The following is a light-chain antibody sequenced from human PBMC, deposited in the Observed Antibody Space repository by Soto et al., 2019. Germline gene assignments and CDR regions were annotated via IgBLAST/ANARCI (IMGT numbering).Light chain of an antibody. CDR2: DVS. J-gene: IGLJ1*01. V-gene: IGLV2-14*01. Sequence: QSALTQPASVSGSPGQLITISCTGTSSDVGAYKYVSWYQQHPGKAPRLMMYDVSNRPSGVSTRFSGSKSGNTASLTISGLQAEDEADYYCTSYTISSTLRYVFGTGTKLTVL. CDR3: TSYTISSTLRYV. CDR1: SSDVGAYKY.